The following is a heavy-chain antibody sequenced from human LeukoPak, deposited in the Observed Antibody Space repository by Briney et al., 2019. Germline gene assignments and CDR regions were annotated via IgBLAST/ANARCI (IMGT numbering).Heavy chain of an antibody. V-gene: IGHV3-7*01. Sequence: GWSLRLSCACSGFFFIAYYRTWVRQAPGKGLECVAYIRPDGSSTYYVDSVKGRFTISRDNAKNSVYLQMNSLRVEDTALYYCSTDPRLLSYWGQGTLVTVSP. CDR1: GFFFIAYY. CDR3: STDPRLLSY. J-gene: IGHJ4*02. CDR2: IRPDGSST. D-gene: IGHD3-10*01.